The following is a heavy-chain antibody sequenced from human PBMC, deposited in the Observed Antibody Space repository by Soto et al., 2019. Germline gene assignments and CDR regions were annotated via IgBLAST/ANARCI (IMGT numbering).Heavy chain of an antibody. CDR3: AREVKPLLRELVGWFDP. CDR2: INPANGNT. Sequence: QVQLVQSGAEVKKAGASEKISCQASGYPFTSHAIYWVRQAPGQRPEWMGWINPANGNTKYSPKFQGRVTITRDTSSNTSYMELRTLTSEDTGLYSCAREVKPLLRELVGWFDPWVQGTLLTVSS. CDR1: GYPFTSHA. V-gene: IGHV1-3*01. D-gene: IGHD1-7*01. J-gene: IGHJ5*02.